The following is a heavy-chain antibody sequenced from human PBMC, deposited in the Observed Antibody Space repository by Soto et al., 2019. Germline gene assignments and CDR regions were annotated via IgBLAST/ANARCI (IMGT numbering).Heavy chain of an antibody. V-gene: IGHV3-21*01. CDR1: GFTFSTYT. CDR3: AGDYGKLNP. D-gene: IGHD2-15*01. Sequence: EVQLVESGGGLVKPGGSLRLSCAASGFTFSTYTMNWVRQTPGKGLEWVASISSGSNYIYYADSLKGRFTISRDNAKNSLYLQMNSLGVEDTAVYYCAGDYGKLNPWGQGTLVTVSS. CDR2: ISSGSNYI. J-gene: IGHJ5*02.